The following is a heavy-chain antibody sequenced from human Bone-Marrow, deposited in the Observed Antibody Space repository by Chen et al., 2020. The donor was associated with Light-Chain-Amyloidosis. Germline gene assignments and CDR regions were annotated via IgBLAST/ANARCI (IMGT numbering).Heavy chain of an antibody. D-gene: IGHD2-2*01. CDR1: GASVSSTSAA. V-gene: IGHV6-1*01. Sequence: QVQLQQSGPGLVQPSQTLSLTCAISGASVSSTSAAWNWIRPSPSSGLEWLGRAYYRSKWFNDYAVAVKRRITISPDTAKNHFSLQLNSVTPEETAVYYCTRDLGSGTSCSPDRYYYYGMDVWGQGTTVTVSS. J-gene: IGHJ6*02. CDR3: TRDLGSGTSCSPDRYYYYGMDV. CDR2: AYYRSKWFN.